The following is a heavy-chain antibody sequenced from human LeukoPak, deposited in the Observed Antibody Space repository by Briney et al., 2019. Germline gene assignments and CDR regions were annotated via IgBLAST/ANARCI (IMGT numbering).Heavy chain of an antibody. CDR2: IYPGDSDT. D-gene: IGHD6-13*01. J-gene: IGHJ4*02. CDR3: ARHPAYSSSWFYDYFDY. CDR1: GYSFTSYW. V-gene: IGHV5-51*01. Sequence: GESLKISCKGSGYSFTSYWIGWVRQMPGKGLEWMGIIYPGDSDTRYSPSFQGQVTISADKSISTAYLQWSSLKASDTAMYYCARHPAYSSSWFYDYFDYWGQGTLVTVSS.